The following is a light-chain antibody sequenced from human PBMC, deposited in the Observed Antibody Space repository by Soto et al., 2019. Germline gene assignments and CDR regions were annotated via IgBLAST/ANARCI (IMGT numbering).Light chain of an antibody. CDR3: HQYNSYTWT. CDR1: QSISTW. Sequence: MTESPSTLSASFRDRAPITCRASQSISTWLAWYQQKPGKAPKLLIYDASSLESGVPSRFSGSVSGTEFTLTISGLQPDDFATYYCHQYNSYTWTFGQGTNVDI. CDR2: DAS. J-gene: IGKJ1*01. V-gene: IGKV1-5*01.